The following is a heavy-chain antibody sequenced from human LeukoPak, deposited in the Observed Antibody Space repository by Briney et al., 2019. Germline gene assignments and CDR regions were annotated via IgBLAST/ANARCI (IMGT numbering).Heavy chain of an antibody. Sequence: SVKVSRKASGGTFSSYAISWVRQAPGQGLEWMGGIIPIFGTANYAQKFQGRVTITTDESTSTAYMELSSLRSEDTAVYYCARVRYYDFWSGYYTNWFDPWGQGTLVTVSS. D-gene: IGHD3-3*01. CDR1: GGTFSSYA. V-gene: IGHV1-69*05. CDR2: IIPIFGTA. CDR3: ARVRYYDFWSGYYTNWFDP. J-gene: IGHJ5*02.